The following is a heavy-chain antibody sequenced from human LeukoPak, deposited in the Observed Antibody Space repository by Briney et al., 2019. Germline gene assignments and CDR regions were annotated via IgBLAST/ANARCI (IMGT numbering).Heavy chain of an antibody. J-gene: IGHJ6*03. V-gene: IGHV3-7*01. CDR1: GFLFSSYW. D-gene: IGHD2-2*01. Sequence: GGSLRLSCAASGFLFSSYWMSWVRQAPGKGLECVANIKHDGSDKYYVDSVTGRFTISRDNAKNSLSLQMNSLRVEDTAVYYCATICSTSCYGYYMDVWGKGTTVTVSS. CDR3: ATICSTSCYGYYMDV. CDR2: IKHDGSDK.